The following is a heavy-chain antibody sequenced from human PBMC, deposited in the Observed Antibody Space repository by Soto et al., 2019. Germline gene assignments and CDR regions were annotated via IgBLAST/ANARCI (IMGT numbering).Heavy chain of an antibody. Sequence: LRLSCAASGFTFSDYAMSWVRQAPGKGLEWVSGISGSGGSTYYADSVKGRFTISRDNSKNTLYLQMNSLRAEDTAVYYCAKDVEGVGITIVDYWGQGTLVTVSS. CDR1: GFTFSDYA. D-gene: IGHD1-26*01. V-gene: IGHV3-23*01. CDR3: AKDVEGVGITIVDY. CDR2: ISGSGGST. J-gene: IGHJ4*02.